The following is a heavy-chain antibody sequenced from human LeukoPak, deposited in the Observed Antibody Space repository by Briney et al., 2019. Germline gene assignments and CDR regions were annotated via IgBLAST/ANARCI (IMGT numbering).Heavy chain of an antibody. Sequence: SETLSLTCTVSGGSISSYYWSWIRQPPGKGLEWIGYIYYSGSTNYNPSLKSRVTISVDTSKNRFSLKLSSATAADTAVYYCARGRLWMGVWGKGTTVTVSS. CDR2: IYYSGST. V-gene: IGHV4-59*01. J-gene: IGHJ6*04. CDR1: GGSISSYY. CDR3: ARGRLWMGV.